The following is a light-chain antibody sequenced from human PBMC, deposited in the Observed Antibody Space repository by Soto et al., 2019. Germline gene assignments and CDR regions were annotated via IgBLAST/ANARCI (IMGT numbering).Light chain of an antibody. Sequence: DIVMTQSPDSLAVSLGERATINCKSSQSVLYSSNNKNYLAWYQQKPGQPPKLLIYCASTRESGVPDRFSGSGSGTDFTLTISSLQAEDVAVYYCQQYYSTPWTFGQGTKVHIK. CDR3: QQYYSTPWT. V-gene: IGKV4-1*01. J-gene: IGKJ1*01. CDR2: CAS. CDR1: QSVLYSSNNKNY.